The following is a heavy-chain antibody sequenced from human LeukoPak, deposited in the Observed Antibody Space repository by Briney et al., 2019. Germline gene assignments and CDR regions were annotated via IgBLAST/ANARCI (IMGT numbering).Heavy chain of an antibody. CDR3: ARDNYWNYDWLDP. CDR2: INHSGNT. V-gene: IGHV4-34*01. Sequence: SETLSLTCAVYGGSFSGYYWSWIRQPPGKGLEWIGEINHSGNTNYNPSLKSRVTISVDTTKNQFSPTLSSVTAADTAVYYCARDNYWNYDWLDPWGQGTLVTVSS. CDR1: GGSFSGYY. J-gene: IGHJ5*02. D-gene: IGHD1-7*01.